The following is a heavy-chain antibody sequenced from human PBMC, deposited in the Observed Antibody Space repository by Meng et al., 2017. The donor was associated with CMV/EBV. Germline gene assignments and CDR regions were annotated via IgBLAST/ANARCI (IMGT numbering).Heavy chain of an antibody. J-gene: IGHJ4*02. Sequence: ESLRLSCAVYGGSFSGYYWSWIRQPPGKGLEWIGEINHSGSTNYNPSLKSRVTIPVDTSKDQFSPKLSSVTAADTAGYYCARFYNWKAGFDYWGQGTLVTISS. CDR2: INHSGST. D-gene: IGHD1-20*01. V-gene: IGHV4-34*01. CDR1: GGSFSGYY. CDR3: ARFYNWKAGFDY.